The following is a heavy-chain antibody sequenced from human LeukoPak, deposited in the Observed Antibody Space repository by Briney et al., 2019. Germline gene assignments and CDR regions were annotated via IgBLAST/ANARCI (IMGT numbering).Heavy chain of an antibody. CDR1: GFTFSSYA. CDR3: AKDRVGSTALTTFDY. J-gene: IGHJ4*02. D-gene: IGHD1-26*01. Sequence: GASLRLSCAASGFTFSSYAMSWVRQAPGKGLEWVSAISGSGGSTYYADSVKGRFTISRDNSKNTLYLQMNSLRAEDTAVYYCAKDRVGSTALTTFDYWSQGTLVTVS. CDR2: ISGSGGST. V-gene: IGHV3-23*01.